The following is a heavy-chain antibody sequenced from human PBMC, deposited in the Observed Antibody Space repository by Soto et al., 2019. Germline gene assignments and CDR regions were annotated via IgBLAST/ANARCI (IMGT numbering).Heavy chain of an antibody. D-gene: IGHD2-15*01. J-gene: IGHJ6*03. CDR2: ISSSGSTI. V-gene: IGHV3-11*01. Sequence: GGSLRLSCAASGFTFSDYYMSWIRQAPGKGLEWVSYISSSGSTIYYADSVKGRFTISRDNAKNSRYLQMNSLRAEDTAVYYCARDRGYCSGGSCPPHYYMDVWGKGTTVTVSS. CDR1: GFTFSDYY. CDR3: ARDRGYCSGGSCPPHYYMDV.